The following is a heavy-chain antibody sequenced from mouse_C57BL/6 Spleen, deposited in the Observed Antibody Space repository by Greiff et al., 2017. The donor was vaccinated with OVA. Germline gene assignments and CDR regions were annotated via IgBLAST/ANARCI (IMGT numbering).Heavy chain of an antibody. Sequence: QVQLQQSGPELVKPGASVMISCKASGYSFTSYYIHWVKQRPGQGLEWIGWIYPGSGNTKYNEKFKGKATLTADTSSSTAYMQLSSLTSEDSAVYYCEYYGNYVGYFDVWGTGTTVTVSS. V-gene: IGHV1-66*01. CDR2: IYPGSGNT. CDR1: GYSFTSYY. J-gene: IGHJ1*03. D-gene: IGHD2-1*01. CDR3: EYYGNYVGYFDV.